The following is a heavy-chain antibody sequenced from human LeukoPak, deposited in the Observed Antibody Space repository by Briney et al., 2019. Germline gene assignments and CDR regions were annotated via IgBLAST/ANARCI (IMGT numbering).Heavy chain of an antibody. Sequence: SETLSLTCTVSGGSISSSSYYWGWIRQPPGKGLEWIGSIYYSGSTYYNPSLKSRVTISVDTSKNQFSLKLSSVTAADTAVYYCARDSYCSSTSCQGNWFDPWGQGTLVTVSS. J-gene: IGHJ5*02. CDR1: GGSISSSSYY. CDR2: IYYSGST. CDR3: ARDSYCSSTSCQGNWFDP. D-gene: IGHD2-2*01. V-gene: IGHV4-39*07.